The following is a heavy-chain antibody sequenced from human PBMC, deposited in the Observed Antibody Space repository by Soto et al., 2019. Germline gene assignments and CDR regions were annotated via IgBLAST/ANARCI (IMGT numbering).Heavy chain of an antibody. J-gene: IGHJ4*02. CDR3: ARYTDTYYSY. D-gene: IGHD1-26*01. CDR2: IHYSGST. CDR1: GGPISGYY. Sequence: SETLSLTXTVSGGPISGYYWSWVRQPPGKGLEWIGYIHYSGSTKYNPPLKSRVTMSVDTSKNQFSLSLISLTAADTAVYYCARYTDTYYSYWGQGTPVTVSS. V-gene: IGHV4-59*01.